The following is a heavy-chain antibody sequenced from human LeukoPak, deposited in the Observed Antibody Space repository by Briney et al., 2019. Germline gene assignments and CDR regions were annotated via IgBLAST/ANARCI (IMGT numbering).Heavy chain of an antibody. V-gene: IGHV1-2*06. D-gene: IGHD2-8*01. CDR2: INPNGGDP. J-gene: IGHJ6*03. Sequence: ASVKVSCKASGYTFSDSYIHFVRQAPGQGLEWMGRINPNGGDPNYTQKFQGRVTMTRDTSISTAYMEMNSLTYDDTAVYYCARSARHCNNGVCFTDYYIDLWGKGTTVTVSS. CDR1: GYTFSDSY. CDR3: ARSARHCNNGVCFTDYYIDL.